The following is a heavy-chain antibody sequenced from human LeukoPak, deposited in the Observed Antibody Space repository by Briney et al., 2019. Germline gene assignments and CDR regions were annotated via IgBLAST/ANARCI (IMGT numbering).Heavy chain of an antibody. Sequence: SQTLSLTCAISGDSVSSNSAAWNWIRQSPSRGLEWLGGTYYRSKWYYDYAVSVRSRITINPDTSRNQFSPQLNSVTPEDTAVYYCTRQTYYYISGTYYSSLDVWGQGTTVTVSS. J-gene: IGHJ6*02. D-gene: IGHD3-10*01. V-gene: IGHV6-1*01. CDR1: GDSVSSNSAA. CDR2: TYYRSKWYY. CDR3: TRQTYYYISGTYYSSLDV.